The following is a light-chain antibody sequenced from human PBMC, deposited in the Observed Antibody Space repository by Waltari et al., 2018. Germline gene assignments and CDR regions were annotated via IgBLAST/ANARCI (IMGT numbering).Light chain of an antibody. Sequence: EIVMTQSPATLSVSPGERATLSCRASQSVSSNLAWYQPKPGQAPRLLIYGASTRATGIPARFSGSGSGTEFTLTISSLQSEDFAVYYCQQYNNWPRNSWTFGQGTKVEIK. CDR1: QSVSSN. J-gene: IGKJ1*01. CDR3: QQYNNWPRNSWT. V-gene: IGKV3-15*01. CDR2: GAS.